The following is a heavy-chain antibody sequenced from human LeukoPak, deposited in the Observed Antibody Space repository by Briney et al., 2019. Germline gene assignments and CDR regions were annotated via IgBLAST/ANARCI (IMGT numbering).Heavy chain of an antibody. V-gene: IGHV3-33*01. CDR1: GSTFSSYG. Sequence: PGRSLRLSCAASGSTFSSYGMHWVRQAPGKGLEWVAVIWYDGSNKYYADSVKGRFTISRDNSKNTLYLQMNSLRAEDTAVYYCARDKLGRGVITATIDYWGQGTLVTVSS. CDR2: IWYDGSNK. J-gene: IGHJ4*02. D-gene: IGHD3-10*01. CDR3: ARDKLGRGVITATIDY.